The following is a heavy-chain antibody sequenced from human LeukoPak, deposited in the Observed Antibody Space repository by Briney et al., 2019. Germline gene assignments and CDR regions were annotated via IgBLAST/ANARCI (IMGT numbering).Heavy chain of an antibody. Sequence: GGSLRLPCAASGFTFSSYGMHWVRQAPGKGLEWVAVISYDGSNKYYADSVKGRFTISRDNSKNTLYLQMNSLRAEDTAVYYCAKGQQWLVWWFDPWGQGTLVTVSS. CDR2: ISYDGSNK. CDR1: GFTFSSYG. V-gene: IGHV3-30*18. CDR3: AKGQQWLVWWFDP. D-gene: IGHD6-19*01. J-gene: IGHJ5*02.